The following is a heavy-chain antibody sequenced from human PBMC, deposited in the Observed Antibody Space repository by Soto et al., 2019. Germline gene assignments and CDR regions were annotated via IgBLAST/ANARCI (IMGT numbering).Heavy chain of an antibody. J-gene: IGHJ4*02. V-gene: IGHV1-18*04. D-gene: IGHD3-10*01. CDR1: GYTFTSYG. CDR2: ISAYNGNT. CDR3: ARSATITMVRGVIRADDY. Sequence: QVQLVQSGAEVKKPGASVKVSCKASGYTFTSYGISWVRQAPGQGLEWMGWISAYNGNTNYVQKLQGRVTMTTDTSTSTAYMELRSLRSDDTAVYYCARSATITMVRGVIRADDYWGQGTLVTVSS.